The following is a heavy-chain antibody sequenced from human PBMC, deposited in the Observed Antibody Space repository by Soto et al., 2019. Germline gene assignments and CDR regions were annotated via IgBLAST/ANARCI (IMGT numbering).Heavy chain of an antibody. Sequence: ASVKVSCKASGYTFTSYDIKWVRQATGQGLEWMGWMNPNSGNTGYAQKFQGRVTMTRNTSISTAYMELSSLRSEDTAVYYCARDRSSGWYQRGTFDPWGQGTLLTVSS. V-gene: IGHV1-8*01. CDR2: MNPNSGNT. CDR1: GYTFTSYD. CDR3: ARDRSSGWYQRGTFDP. J-gene: IGHJ5*02. D-gene: IGHD6-19*01.